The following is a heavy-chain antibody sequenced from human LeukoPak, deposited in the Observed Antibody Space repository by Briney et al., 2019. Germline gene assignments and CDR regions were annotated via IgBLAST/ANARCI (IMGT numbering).Heavy chain of an antibody. V-gene: IGHV3-7*01. CDR2: INQDGSEI. D-gene: IGHD6-13*01. Sequence: GGSLRLSCAASGFTFSNYWMSWVRQAPGKGLEWLANINQDGSEIYYVDSVKGRFTISRDNGKNSLYLQMNSLRAEDTAVYYCARGQLGRGQGTLVTVSS. CDR1: GFTFSNYW. J-gene: IGHJ4*02. CDR3: ARGQLG.